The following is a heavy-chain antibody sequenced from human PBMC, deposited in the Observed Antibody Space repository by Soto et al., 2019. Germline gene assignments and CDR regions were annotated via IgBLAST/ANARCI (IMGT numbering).Heavy chain of an antibody. CDR1: VSTFSSYG. J-gene: IGHJ6*02. V-gene: IGHV3-30*03. Sequence: PGGSLKLSCAASVSTFSSYGLQRVTQAPGKGLEWVAVTSYDGRNTNYADSVRGRFTISRDNSKNTLYLQMNSLRAEDTAVYYCARTLAAAAYYYYYGMDVWGQGT. CDR3: ARTLAAAAYYYYYGMDV. CDR2: TSYDGRNT. D-gene: IGHD6-13*01.